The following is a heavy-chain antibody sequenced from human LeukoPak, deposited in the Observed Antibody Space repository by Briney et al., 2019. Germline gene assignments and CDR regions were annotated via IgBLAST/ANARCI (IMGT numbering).Heavy chain of an antibody. CDR1: GFPFSSYG. CDR2: VTGGGDTT. CDR3: AKMQGYFDY. Sequence: PGGSLRLSCAASGFPFSSYGMSWVRPAPGEGLEWVSAVTGGGDTTYYADSVRGRFTISRDNSKNTLYLQMNSLRAEDTAVYYCAKMQGYFDYWGQGTLVTVSS. V-gene: IGHV3-23*01. J-gene: IGHJ4*02.